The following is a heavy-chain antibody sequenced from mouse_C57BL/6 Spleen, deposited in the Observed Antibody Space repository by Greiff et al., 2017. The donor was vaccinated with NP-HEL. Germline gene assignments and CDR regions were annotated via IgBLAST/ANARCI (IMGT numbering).Heavy chain of an antibody. CDR3: ARGIYYEYDRGGYYAMDY. CDR1: GFTFSDYG. CDR2: ISSGSSTI. J-gene: IGHJ4*01. Sequence: EVQLVESGGGLVKPGGSLKLSCAASGFTFSDYGMHWVRQAPEKGLEWVAYISSGSSTIYYADTVKGRFTISRDNAKNTLFLQMTSLRSEDTAMYYCARGIYYEYDRGGYYAMDYWGQGTSVTVSS. D-gene: IGHD2-4*01. V-gene: IGHV5-17*01.